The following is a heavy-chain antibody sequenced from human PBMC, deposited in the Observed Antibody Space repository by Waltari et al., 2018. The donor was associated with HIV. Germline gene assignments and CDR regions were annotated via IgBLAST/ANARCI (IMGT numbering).Heavy chain of an antibody. CDR1: GFSLSTSGVG. CDR3: ARMTTVVTRYWYFDL. Sequence: QITLKESGPTLVKPTQTLTLTCTFSGFSLSTSGVGVGWISQPPGKALEWLALIYWDDDKRYSPALKSRLTITKDTSKNQVVLTMTNMDPVDTATYYCARMTTVVTRYWYFDLWGRGTLVTVSS. J-gene: IGHJ2*01. D-gene: IGHD4-17*01. V-gene: IGHV2-5*02. CDR2: IYWDDDK.